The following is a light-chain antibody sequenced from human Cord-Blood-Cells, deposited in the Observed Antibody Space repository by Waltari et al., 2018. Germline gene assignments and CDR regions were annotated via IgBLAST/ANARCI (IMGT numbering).Light chain of an antibody. V-gene: IGLV2-23*01. J-gene: IGLJ3*02. CDR2: EGS. CDR3: CSYAGSSTLV. Sequence: QSALTQPASVSGSPGQSITIPCTGTSSDVGSHNLVSWYQQHPGKAPKLMIYEGSRRPSGVSNRFSGSKSGNTASLTISGLQAEDEADYYCCSYAGSSTLVFGGGTKLTVL. CDR1: SSDVGSHNL.